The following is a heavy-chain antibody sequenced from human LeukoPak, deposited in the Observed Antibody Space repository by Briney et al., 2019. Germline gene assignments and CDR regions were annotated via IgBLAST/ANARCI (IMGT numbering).Heavy chain of an antibody. CDR1: GGSISSSSYY. CDR2: IYYSGST. CDR3: ARISSSQIDY. V-gene: IGHV4-39*01. J-gene: IGHJ4*02. Sequence: SSETLSLTCTVSGGSISSSSYYWGWIRQPPGKGLEWIGSIYYSGSTYYNPSLKSRVTISVDTSKNQFSLKLSSVAAADTAVYYCARISSSQIDYWGQGTLVTVSS. D-gene: IGHD6-6*01.